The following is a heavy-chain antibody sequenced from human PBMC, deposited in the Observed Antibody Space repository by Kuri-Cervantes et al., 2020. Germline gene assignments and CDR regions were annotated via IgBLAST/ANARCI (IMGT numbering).Heavy chain of an antibody. D-gene: IGHD2-15*01. CDR2: INPNSGGT. J-gene: IGHJ6*02. CDR1: GYTFTSYD. V-gene: IGHV1-2*02. CDR3: ARDLVAAAFPFYYYYYGMDV. Sequence: ASVKVSCKASGYTFTSYDINWVRQATGQGLEWMGWINPNSGGTNYAQKFQGRVTMTRDTSISTAYMELSRLRSDDTAVYYCARDLVAAAFPFYYYYYGMDVWGQGTTVTVSS.